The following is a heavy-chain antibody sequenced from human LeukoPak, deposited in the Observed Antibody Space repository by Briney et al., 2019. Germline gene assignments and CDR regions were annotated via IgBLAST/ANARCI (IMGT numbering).Heavy chain of an antibody. CDR1: GFTFSSHA. Sequence: PGGSLRLSCAASGFTFSSHAMTWVRQTPGKGLEWVSTISGSGTNTYYADSVKGRFTISRDYSKNTLYLQMNSLRAEDTAVYYCAKDSGSYYFPYWGQGTLVTVSS. CDR3: AKDSGSYYFPY. V-gene: IGHV3-23*01. CDR2: ISGSGTNT. D-gene: IGHD1-26*01. J-gene: IGHJ4*02.